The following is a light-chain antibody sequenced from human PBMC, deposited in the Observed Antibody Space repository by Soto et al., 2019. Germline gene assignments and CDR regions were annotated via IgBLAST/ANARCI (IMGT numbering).Light chain of an antibody. CDR3: CSYAGSSCYV. J-gene: IGLJ1*01. V-gene: IGLV2-23*01. CDR2: EGS. CDR1: SSDVGSYNL. Sequence: QSALTQPASVSGSPGQSITISCTGTSSDVGSYNLVSWYQQHPGKAPKLMIYEGSKRLSGVSNRFSGSKSGNTASLTISGLQAEDEADYYCCSYAGSSCYVFGTGTKVTVL.